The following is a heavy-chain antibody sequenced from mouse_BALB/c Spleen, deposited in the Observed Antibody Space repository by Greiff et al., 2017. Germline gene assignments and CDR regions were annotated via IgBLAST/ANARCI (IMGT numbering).Heavy chain of an antibody. J-gene: IGHJ3*01. CDR2: ISYSGST. V-gene: IGHV3-8*02. Sequence: EVQLQQSGPSLVKPSQTLSLTCSVTGDSITSGYWNWIRKFPGNKLEYMGYISYSGSTYYNPSLKSRISITRDTSKNQYYLQLNSVTTEDTATYYCARYGYYGSWFAYWGQGTLVTVSA. CDR3: ARYGYYGSWFAY. D-gene: IGHD1-2*01. CDR1: GDSITSGY.